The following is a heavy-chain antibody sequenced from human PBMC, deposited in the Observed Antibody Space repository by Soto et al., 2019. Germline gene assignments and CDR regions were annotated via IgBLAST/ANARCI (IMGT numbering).Heavy chain of an antibody. CDR2: ISYDGSNK. Sequence: TGGSLRLSCAASGFTFSSYGMHWVRQAPGKGLEWVAVISYDGSNKYYADSVKGRFTISRDNSKNTLYLQMNSLRAEDTAVYYCAKGISGYYDTFDYWGQGTLVTVSS. CDR3: AKGISGYYDTFDY. J-gene: IGHJ4*02. CDR1: GFTFSSYG. V-gene: IGHV3-30*18. D-gene: IGHD3-22*01.